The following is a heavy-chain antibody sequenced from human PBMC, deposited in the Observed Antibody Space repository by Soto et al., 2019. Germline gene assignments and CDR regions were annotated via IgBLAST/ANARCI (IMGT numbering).Heavy chain of an antibody. CDR1: GFTFSSYW. Sequence: PGGSLRLSCAASGFTFSSYWMSWVRQAPGKGLEWVANIKQDRSEKYYVDSVKGRFTISRDNAKNSLYLQMNSLRAEDTAVYYCARDVGVVMSPYYYYYMDVWGKGTTVTVS. D-gene: IGHD3-3*01. J-gene: IGHJ6*03. V-gene: IGHV3-7*01. CDR3: ARDVGVVMSPYYYYYMDV. CDR2: IKQDRSEK.